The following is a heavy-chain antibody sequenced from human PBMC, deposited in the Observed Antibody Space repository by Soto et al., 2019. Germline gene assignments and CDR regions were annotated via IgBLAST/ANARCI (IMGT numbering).Heavy chain of an antibody. CDR3: AIEGPSVSYAYDV. CDR1: GISXSGNY. Sequence: PGGSLRLSCVVSGISXSGNYMSWVRQAPGKGLEWVSILYSGGNTNYADSVKGRFTITTDNSKNTMFLHMSSLRAEDTAIYFCAIEGPSVSYAYDVWGPGTKVTVSS. CDR2: LYSGGNT. V-gene: IGHV3-53*01. J-gene: IGHJ3*01.